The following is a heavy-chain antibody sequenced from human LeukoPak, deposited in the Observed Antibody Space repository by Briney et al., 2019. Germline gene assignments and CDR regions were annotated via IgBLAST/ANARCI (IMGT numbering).Heavy chain of an antibody. V-gene: IGHV3-43D*03. CDR3: AKGRGSGSYYPWFDP. D-gene: IGHD3-10*01. CDR1: GFTFSNYW. CDR2: ISWDGGST. J-gene: IGHJ5*02. Sequence: PGGSLRLSCAASGFTFSNYWMNWVRQAPGKGLEWVSLISWDGGSTYYADSVKGRFTISRDNSKNSLYLQMNSLRAEDTALYYCAKGRGSGSYYPWFDPWGQGTLVTVSS.